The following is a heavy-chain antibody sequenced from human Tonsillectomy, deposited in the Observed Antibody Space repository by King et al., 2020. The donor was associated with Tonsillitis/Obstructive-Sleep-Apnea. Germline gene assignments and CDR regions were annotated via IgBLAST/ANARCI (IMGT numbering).Heavy chain of an antibody. CDR2: IYYSGST. Sequence: MQLQESGPGLVKPSETLSLTCTVSGGSISSYYWSWIRQPPGKGLEWIGYIYYSGSTNYNPSLKSRVTISVDTSKNQFSLRLSSVTAADTAVDYCARVPGCSGYDYRTQDWYYSYYRDVWGTGTTVTVSS. CDR3: ARVPGCSGYDYRTQDWYYSYYRDV. V-gene: IGHV4-59*01. CDR1: GGSISSYY. D-gene: IGHD5-12*01. J-gene: IGHJ6*03.